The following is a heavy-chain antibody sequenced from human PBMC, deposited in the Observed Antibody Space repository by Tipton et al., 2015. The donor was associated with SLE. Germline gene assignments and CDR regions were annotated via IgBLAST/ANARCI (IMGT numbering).Heavy chain of an antibody. Sequence: LRLSCTVSGGSISSSSYYWGWIRQPPGKGLEWIGRIYYSGSTYYNPSLKSRVTISVDTSKNQFSLKLSSVTAADTSVYYCARRGAAATFDYWGQGTLVTVSS. CDR2: IYYSGST. J-gene: IGHJ4*02. CDR3: ARRGAAATFDY. V-gene: IGHV4-39*01. D-gene: IGHD6-13*01. CDR1: GGSISSSSYY.